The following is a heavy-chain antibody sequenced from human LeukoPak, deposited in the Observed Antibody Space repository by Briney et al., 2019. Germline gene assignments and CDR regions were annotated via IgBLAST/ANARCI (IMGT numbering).Heavy chain of an antibody. Sequence: GGSLRLSCAASGFTFSSYGMHWVRQAPGKGLEWVAVIWYDGSNKYYADSVKGRFTISRDNSKNTLYLQMNSLRAEDTAVYYCASDGIEMATTVYYYYGMDVWGQGTTVTVSS. CDR3: ASDGIEMATTVYYYYGMDV. D-gene: IGHD5-24*01. V-gene: IGHV3-33*01. J-gene: IGHJ6*02. CDR1: GFTFSSYG. CDR2: IWYDGSNK.